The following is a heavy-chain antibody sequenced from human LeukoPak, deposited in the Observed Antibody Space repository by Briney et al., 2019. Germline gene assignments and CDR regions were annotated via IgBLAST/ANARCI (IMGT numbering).Heavy chain of an antibody. D-gene: IGHD3-16*01. J-gene: IGHJ5*02. V-gene: IGHV4-34*01. CDR1: GGSFHGYY. Sequence: PSEALSLTCNVSGGSFHGYYWSWIRQTPEKGLEWIGEINDSGITNFNPSLKNRITMSVDTSKKQFSLILRSVTAADTALFYCARVYSFGSEALPRRNWFDPWGQGTRVIVSS. CDR2: INDSGIT. CDR3: ARVYSFGSEALPRRNWFDP.